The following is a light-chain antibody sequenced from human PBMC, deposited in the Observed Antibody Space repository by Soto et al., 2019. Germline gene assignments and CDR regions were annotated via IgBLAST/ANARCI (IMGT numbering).Light chain of an antibody. CDR2: EVS. CDR3: NSYTSSTTYV. J-gene: IGLJ1*01. CDR1: SSDVGGYNY. Sequence: QSALTQPASVSGSPGQSITISCTGTSSDVGGYNYVSWYQQHPGKAPKLMIYEVSNRPSGVSNRFSGSKSGNTASLTISGLQAEDEADYYCNSYTSSTTYVFGTGTKPTVL. V-gene: IGLV2-14*01.